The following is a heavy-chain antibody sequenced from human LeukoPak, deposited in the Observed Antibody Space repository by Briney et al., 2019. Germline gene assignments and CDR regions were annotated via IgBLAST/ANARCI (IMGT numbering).Heavy chain of an antibody. V-gene: IGHV1-3*01. CDR2: INAGNGNT. Sequence: ASVKVSCKASGCTFTSYAMHWVRQAPGQRLEWMGWINAGNGNTKYSQKFQGRVTITRDTSASTAYKELSSLRSEDTAVYYCARVDIVATTSFDYWGQGTLVTVSS. CDR1: GCTFTSYA. J-gene: IGHJ4*02. CDR3: ARVDIVATTSFDY. D-gene: IGHD5-12*01.